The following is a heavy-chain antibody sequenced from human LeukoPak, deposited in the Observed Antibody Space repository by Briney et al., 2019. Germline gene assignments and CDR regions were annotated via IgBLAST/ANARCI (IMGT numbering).Heavy chain of an antibody. D-gene: IGHD4-17*01. J-gene: IGHJ6*03. CDR3: ASSTVTRFVDYYYMDV. CDR1: GFTFDKAW. Sequence: GGSLRLSCAASGFTFDKAWMTWVRQAPGKGLEWVSSITSSSSYIYYADSVKGRFTISRDNAKNSLYLQMNSLRAEDTAVYYCASSTVTRFVDYYYMDVWGKGTTVTVSS. V-gene: IGHV3-21*01. CDR2: ITSSSSYI.